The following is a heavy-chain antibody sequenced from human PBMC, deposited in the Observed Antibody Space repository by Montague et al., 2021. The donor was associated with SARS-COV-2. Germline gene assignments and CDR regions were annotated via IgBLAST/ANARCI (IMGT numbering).Heavy chain of an antibody. D-gene: IGHD3-22*01. CDR1: GGSISSGGYY. CDR3: ARSPEPMIILIITSLNWYVDR. V-gene: IGHV4-31*03. CDR2: IYYSGST. Sequence: TLSLTCTVSGGSISSGGYYWSWIRQHPGKGLEWIGYIYYSGSTYYXXXLKSRVTISVDTSKNQFSLKMSSVTAADTAVYYCARSPEPMIILIITSLNWYVDRWGRGTLVTVSS. J-gene: IGHJ2*01.